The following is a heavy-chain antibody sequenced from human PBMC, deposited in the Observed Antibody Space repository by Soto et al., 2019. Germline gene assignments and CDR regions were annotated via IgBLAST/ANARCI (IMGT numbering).Heavy chain of an antibody. J-gene: IGHJ6*02. CDR2: ISNDGSNK. CDR3: AKDRQGGNYYGMDV. V-gene: IGHV3-30*18. CDR1: GFTFSSYG. D-gene: IGHD3-16*01. Sequence: GGSLRLSCAASGFTFSSYGMHWVRQAPGKGLEWVAVISNDGSNKYYADSVKGRFTISRDNSKNTLYLQMNSLRAEDTAVHYCAKDRQGGNYYGMDVWGQGTTVTVSS.